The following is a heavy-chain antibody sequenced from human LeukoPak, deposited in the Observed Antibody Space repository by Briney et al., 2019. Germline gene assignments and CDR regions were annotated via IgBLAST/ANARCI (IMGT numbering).Heavy chain of an antibody. CDR3: AKGVVTRRTYYMDV. CDR2: IRYDGSNK. D-gene: IGHD3-3*01. CDR1: GFTFSSYG. V-gene: IGHV3-30*02. Sequence: PGGSLRLSCGASGFTFSSYGMHWVRQAPGKGLEGVAFIRYDGSNKYYADSVKGRFTISRDNSKNTLYLQMNSLRAEDTAVYYCAKGVVTRRTYYMDVWGKGTTVTISS. J-gene: IGHJ6*03.